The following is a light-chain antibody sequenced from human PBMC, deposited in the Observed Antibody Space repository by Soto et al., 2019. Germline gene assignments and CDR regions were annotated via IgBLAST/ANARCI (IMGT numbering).Light chain of an antibody. V-gene: IGLV2-14*01. CDR3: SSYTTSSSYV. J-gene: IGLJ1*01. CDR1: SSDVGGYNY. Sequence: QSALTQPASVSGSPGQSITISCTGTSSDVGGYNYVSWYQQHPGKAPKLMIYDVNNRPSGVSNRFSGSKSDNTASLTISGLQSEYEADYYCSSYTTSSSYVFGTGTKLTVL. CDR2: DVN.